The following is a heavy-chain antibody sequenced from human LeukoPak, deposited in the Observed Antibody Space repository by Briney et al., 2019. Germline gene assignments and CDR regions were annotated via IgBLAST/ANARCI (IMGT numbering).Heavy chain of an antibody. CDR1: GGTFSSYA. CDR2: IIPIFGTA. Sequence: ASVKVSCKASGGTFSSYAISWVRQAPGQGLEWIGGIIPIFGTANYAQKFQGRVTITTDESTSTAYMELSSLRSEDTAVYYCARGNRGIFGVVIIMSMWYYYYYMDVWGKGTTVTVSS. J-gene: IGHJ6*03. V-gene: IGHV1-69*05. CDR3: ARGNRGIFGVVIIMSMWYYYYYMDV. D-gene: IGHD3-3*01.